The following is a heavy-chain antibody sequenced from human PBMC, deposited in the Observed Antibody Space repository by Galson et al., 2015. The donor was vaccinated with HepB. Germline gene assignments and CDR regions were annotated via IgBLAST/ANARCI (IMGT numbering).Heavy chain of an antibody. D-gene: IGHD3-3*01. Sequence: SLRLSCAASGFIFTSYAMHWVRQAPGKGLEWVAVISYDGSKKYYADSVKGRFTISRDNSNNTLYLQMSSLRVEDTAVYYCARVSWGGWGNYYFDYWGQGTLVTVSS. CDR1: GFIFTSYA. CDR3: ARVSWGGWGNYYFDY. V-gene: IGHV3-30*04. J-gene: IGHJ4*02. CDR2: ISYDGSKK.